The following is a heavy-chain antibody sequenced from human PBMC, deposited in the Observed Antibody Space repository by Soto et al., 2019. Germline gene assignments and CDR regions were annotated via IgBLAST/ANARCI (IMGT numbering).Heavy chain of an antibody. J-gene: IGHJ4*02. V-gene: IGHV1-18*01. D-gene: IGHD1-1*01. CDR2: ISAHNGNT. CDR3: ATGRYGDY. Sequence: QVHLVQSGAEVKKPGASVKVSCKASGYTFTSYGITGVRQAPGQGLEWMGWISAHNGNTDYAQKLQGRVIVTRDTSTSTAYMKLRSLRSDDTAVYYCATGRYGDYWGQGAVVTVSS. CDR1: GYTFTSYG.